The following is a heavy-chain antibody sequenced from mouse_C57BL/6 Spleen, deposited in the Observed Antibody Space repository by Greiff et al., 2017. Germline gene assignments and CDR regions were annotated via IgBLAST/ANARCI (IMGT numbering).Heavy chain of an antibody. J-gene: IGHJ3*01. CDR3: ARRYGSSLFAY. Sequence: EVKLMESGPELVKPGASVKIPCKASGYTFTDYNMDWVKQSHGKSLEWIGDINPNNGGTIYNQKFKGKATLTVDKSSSTAYMELRSLTSEDTAVYYCARRYGSSLFAYWGQGTLVTVSA. V-gene: IGHV1-18*01. D-gene: IGHD1-1*01. CDR2: INPNNGGT. CDR1: GYTFTDYN.